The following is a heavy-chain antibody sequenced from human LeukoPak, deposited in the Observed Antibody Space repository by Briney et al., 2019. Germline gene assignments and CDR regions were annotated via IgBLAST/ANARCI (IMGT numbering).Heavy chain of an antibody. J-gene: IGHJ3*02. D-gene: IGHD6-19*01. V-gene: IGHV4-59*08. CDR3: ARPYSSGWLDAFDI. Sequence: PSETLSLTCTVSGASISTYYWSWIRQPPGKGLEWIGYIYYSGSTNYNPSLKSRVTISVDTSKNQFSLKLSSVTAADTAVYYCARPYSSGWLDAFDIWGQGTMVTVSS. CDR2: IYYSGST. CDR1: GASISTYY.